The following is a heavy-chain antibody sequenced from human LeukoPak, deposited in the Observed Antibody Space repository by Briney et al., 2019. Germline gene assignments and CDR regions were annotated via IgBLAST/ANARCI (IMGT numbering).Heavy chain of an antibody. D-gene: IGHD6-19*01. CDR1: GFTFSSYA. CDR2: INGSGGST. V-gene: IGHV3-23*01. Sequence: GGSLRLSCAASGFTFSSYAMSWVRQAPGKGLEWVSAINGSGGSTYYADSVKGRFTISRDNSKNTLYLQMNSLRAEDTAVYYCAKGGIAVAGRSVGYYYYMDVWGKGTTVTVSS. J-gene: IGHJ6*03. CDR3: AKGGIAVAGRSVGYYYYMDV.